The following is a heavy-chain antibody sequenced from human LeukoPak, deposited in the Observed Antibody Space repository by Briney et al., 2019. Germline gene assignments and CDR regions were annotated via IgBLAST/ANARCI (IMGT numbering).Heavy chain of an antibody. CDR1: GFTFDDYY. Sequence: GGSLRLSCAASGFTFDDYYMHWVRQAPGKGLEWVSYISWNSGSIRYADSVKGRLTISRDNAKNSLYLQMNSLSAEDTALLYCAKDREARRHWYFDYGGQGTLVTVSS. J-gene: IGHJ4*02. V-gene: IGHV3-9*01. CDR2: ISWNSGSI. D-gene: IGHD1-1*01. CDR3: AKDREARRHWYFDY.